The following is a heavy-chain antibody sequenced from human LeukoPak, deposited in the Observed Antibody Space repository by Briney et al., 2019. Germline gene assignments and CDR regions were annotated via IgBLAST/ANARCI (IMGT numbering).Heavy chain of an antibody. Sequence: PSETLSLTCTVSGDSISGYYWSWIRQPPGEGLQWIGYIYHSGSTYYNPSLKSRVSMSVDRSENQFSLNLGSVTAADTAVYYCAREEDGGTYYWGQGTLVTVSS. D-gene: IGHD1-26*01. J-gene: IGHJ4*02. CDR3: AREEDGGTYY. CDR1: GDSISGYY. V-gene: IGHV4-59*01. CDR2: IYHSGST.